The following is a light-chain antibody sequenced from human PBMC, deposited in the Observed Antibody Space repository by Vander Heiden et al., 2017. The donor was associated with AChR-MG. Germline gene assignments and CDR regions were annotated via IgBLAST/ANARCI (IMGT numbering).Light chain of an antibody. J-gene: IGKJ4*02. Sequence: EIVLTQSPGTLSLSPGERATLSCRASQSVSSSYLAWYQQKPGQAPRLLIYCASSRATGIPDRFSGSGSGTDFTLTISRLDPEDFAVYYCQQYGSSPALTFGGGTKVEIK. V-gene: IGKV3-20*01. CDR3: QQYGSSPALT. CDR2: CAS. CDR1: QSVSSSY.